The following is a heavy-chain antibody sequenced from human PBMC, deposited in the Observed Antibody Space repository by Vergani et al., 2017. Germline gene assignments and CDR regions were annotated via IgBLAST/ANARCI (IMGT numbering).Heavy chain of an antibody. CDR2: INPNSGGT. V-gene: IGHV1-2*02. D-gene: IGHD3-3*01. J-gene: IGHJ6*02. CDR1: GYTFTGYY. CDR3: AKDLTPYDFWSGYKYYYYYGMDV. Sequence: QVQLVQSGAEVKKPGASVKVSCKASGYTFTGYYMHWVRQAPGQGLEWMGWINPNSGGTNYAQKFQGRVTMTRDTSISTAYMELSSLRSEDTAVYYCAKDLTPYDFWSGYKYYYYYGMDVWGQGTTVTVSS.